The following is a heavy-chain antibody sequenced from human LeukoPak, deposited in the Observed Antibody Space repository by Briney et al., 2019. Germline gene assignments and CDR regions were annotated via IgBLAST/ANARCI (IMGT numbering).Heavy chain of an antibody. CDR1: GYTFTTYG. V-gene: IGHV1-18*01. Sequence: ASVKVSCKASGYTFTTYGINWVRQAPGQGLEWLSWIDTYNGNTNYVQKLQDRVTVTTDTSTSTAYMELRSLRSDDTAVYYCARDQDIDRGFFQPGGYWGQGTLVTVSS. J-gene: IGHJ4*02. CDR2: IDTYNGNT. CDR3: ARDQDIDRGFFQPGGY. D-gene: IGHD1-14*01.